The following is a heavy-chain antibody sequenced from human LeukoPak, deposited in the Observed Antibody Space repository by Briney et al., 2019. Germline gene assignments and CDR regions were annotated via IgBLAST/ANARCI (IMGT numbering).Heavy chain of an antibody. CDR1: GGTFSSYA. CDR2: MNPNSGNT. CDR3: ARGKLMIYSYGLGFSDY. J-gene: IGHJ4*02. V-gene: IGHV1-8*02. D-gene: IGHD5-18*01. Sequence: ASVKVSCKASGGTFSSYAISWVRQAHGQGLECMGWMNPNSGNTGYAQKFQGRVTMTRNTSISTAYIELSSLRSEDTAVYYCARGKLMIYSYGLGFSDYWGQGTLVTVSS.